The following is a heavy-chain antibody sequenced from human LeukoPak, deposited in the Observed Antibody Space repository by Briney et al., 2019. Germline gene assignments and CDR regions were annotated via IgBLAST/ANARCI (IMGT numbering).Heavy chain of an antibody. CDR2: IYYSGST. Sequence: SETLSLTCTVSGGSTSSYYWSWIRQPPGKGLEWIGYIYYSGSTNYNPSLKSRVTISVDTSKNQFSLKLSSVTAADTAVYYCARRVTTYWYFDLWGRGTLVTVSS. CDR1: GGSTSSYY. V-gene: IGHV4-59*08. J-gene: IGHJ2*01. D-gene: IGHD4-17*01. CDR3: ARRVTTYWYFDL.